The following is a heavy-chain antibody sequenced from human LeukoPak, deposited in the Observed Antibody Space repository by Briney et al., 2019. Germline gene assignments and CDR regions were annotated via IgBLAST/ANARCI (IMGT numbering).Heavy chain of an antibody. CDR2: INGNGAST. D-gene: IGHD5-18*01. CDR1: GFTFNTHA. CDR3: AKDQGYSYYYLDY. V-gene: IGHV3-23*01. Sequence: GGSLRLSCAASGFTFNTHAMSWVRQVPGKGLEWVSGINGNGASTYYSDSVKGRFTISRDNSKNTLYLQMSSLRAEDTAVYYCAKDQGYSYYYLDYWGQGTLVTVSS. J-gene: IGHJ4*02.